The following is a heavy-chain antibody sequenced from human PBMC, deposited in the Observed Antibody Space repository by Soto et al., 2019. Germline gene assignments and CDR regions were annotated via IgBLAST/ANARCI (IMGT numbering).Heavy chain of an antibody. V-gene: IGHV4-59*01. J-gene: IGHJ3*02. Sequence: SETLSLTCTVSGGSISSYYWSWIRQPPGKGLEWIGYIYYSGSTNYNPSLKSRVTISVDTSKNQFCLKLSSVTAADTAVYYCARDACWYYFWSGYYNPPPDAFDIWGQAAMVTVSS. CDR2: IYYSGST. CDR3: ARDACWYYFWSGYYNPPPDAFDI. D-gene: IGHD3-3*01. CDR1: GGSISSYY.